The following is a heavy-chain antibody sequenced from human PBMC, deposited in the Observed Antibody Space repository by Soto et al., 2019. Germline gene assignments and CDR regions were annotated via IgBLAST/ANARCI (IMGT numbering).Heavy chain of an antibody. D-gene: IGHD2-15*01. CDR2: ISSSSSYI. V-gene: IGHV3-21*01. CDR1: GFTFSSYS. J-gene: IGHJ4*02. Sequence: EVQLVESGGGLVKPGGSLRLSCAASGFTFSSYSMNWVRQAPGKGLEWVSSISSSSSYIYYADSVKGRFIISRDNAKNSLYLQMNSLRAEDTAVYYCARDLGVVVAAVDYWGQGTLVTVSS. CDR3: ARDLGVVVAAVDY.